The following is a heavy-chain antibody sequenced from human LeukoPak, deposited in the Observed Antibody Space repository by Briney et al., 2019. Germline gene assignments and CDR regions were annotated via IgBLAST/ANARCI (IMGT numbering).Heavy chain of an antibody. CDR1: GYSISSGYY. V-gene: IGHV4-38-2*01. CDR3: ARHRPSGYYYDSSGYDDAFDI. CDR2: IYHSGST. Sequence: SETLSLTCAVSGYSISSGYYWGWIRQPPGKGLEWIGSIYHSGSTYYNPSLKSRVTISVDTSKNQFSLKLSSVTAADPAVYYCARHRPSGYYYDSSGYDDAFDIWGQGTMVTVSS. D-gene: IGHD3-22*01. J-gene: IGHJ3*02.